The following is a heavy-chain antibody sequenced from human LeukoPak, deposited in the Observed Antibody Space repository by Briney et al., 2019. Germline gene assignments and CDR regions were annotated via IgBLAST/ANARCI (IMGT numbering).Heavy chain of an antibody. J-gene: IGHJ4*02. CDR2: IYYSGST. V-gene: IGHV4-59*01. CDR1: GGSISSYY. Sequence: PSETLSLTCTVSGGSISSYYWSWIRQPPGKGLEWIGYIYYSGSTNYNPSLKSRVTISVDTSKNQFSLKLSSVTAADTAVYYCASLTVAAYFDYWGQGALVTVSS. CDR3: ASLTVAAYFDY. D-gene: IGHD4-23*01.